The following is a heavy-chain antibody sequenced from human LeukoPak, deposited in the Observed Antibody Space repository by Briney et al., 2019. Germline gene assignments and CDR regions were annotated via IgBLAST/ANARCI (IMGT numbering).Heavy chain of an antibody. CDR3: ARAGGYASPIGI. CDR1: GGSISSYY. Sequence: SETLSLTCTVSGGSISSYYWSWIRQPPGKGLEWIGYISYSGSTNYNPSLKSRVTISADTSKNQFSLKLTSVTAADTAVYYCARAGGYASPIGIWGQGTMVTVSS. V-gene: IGHV4-59*01. D-gene: IGHD5-12*01. J-gene: IGHJ3*02. CDR2: ISYSGST.